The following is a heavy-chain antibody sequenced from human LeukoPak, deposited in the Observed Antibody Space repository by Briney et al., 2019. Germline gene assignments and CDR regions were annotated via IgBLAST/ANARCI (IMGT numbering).Heavy chain of an antibody. Sequence: HPGGSLRLSRSASGFTFSSYAMSLVRQAPGKGLEWVSAISGSGGSTYYAESVKGPFSISKDKSKNTLYMQMNSLRAEDTDVYYCAKGDVFSGVVTDAFDIWGQGTMVTVSS. CDR3: AKGDVFSGVVTDAFDI. CDR1: GFTFSSYA. V-gene: IGHV3-23*01. D-gene: IGHD3-3*01. CDR2: ISGSGGST. J-gene: IGHJ3*02.